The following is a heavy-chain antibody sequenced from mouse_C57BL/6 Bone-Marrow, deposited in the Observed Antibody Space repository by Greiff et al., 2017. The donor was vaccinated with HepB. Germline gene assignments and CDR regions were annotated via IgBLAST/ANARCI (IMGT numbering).Heavy chain of an antibody. J-gene: IGHJ3*01. CDR3: ARRAKGLANPLAY. CDR1: GYTFTSYT. CDR2: INPSSGYT. D-gene: IGHD1-1*01. V-gene: IGHV1-4*01. Sequence: QVQLQQSGAELARPGASVKMSCKASGYTFTSYTMHWVKQRPGQGLEWIGYINPSSGYTKYNQKFKDKATLTADKSSSTAYMQLSSLTSEDSAVYYCARRAKGLANPLAYWGQGTLVTVSA.